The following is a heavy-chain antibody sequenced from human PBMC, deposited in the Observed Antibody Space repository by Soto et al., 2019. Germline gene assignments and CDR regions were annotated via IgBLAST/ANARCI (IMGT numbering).Heavy chain of an antibody. J-gene: IGHJ4*02. CDR2: ISAYNGNT. CDR1: GYAFTSYC. Sequence: QVQLVQSGAEVKKPGASVKVSCKASGYAFTSYCFSWVRQAPGQGLQWMGWISAYNGNTIYAQKLQGRANMTTDTSTSTAYIELRSLTSDDTALDYFARERGRKDSGWLPDDDGGQGTLVTVSS. D-gene: IGHD6-19*01. CDR3: ARERGRKDSGWLPDDD. V-gene: IGHV1-18*01.